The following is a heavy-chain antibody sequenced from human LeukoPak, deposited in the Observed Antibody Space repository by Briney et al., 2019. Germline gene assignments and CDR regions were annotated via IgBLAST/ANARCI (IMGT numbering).Heavy chain of an antibody. J-gene: IGHJ4*02. CDR2: VFHSGNT. CDR1: GGSISSCDYS. CDR3: ARGTYDSSCYYSSPLQY. V-gene: IGHV4-30-2*01. Sequence: SQTLSLTCAVSGGSISSCDYSWIWIPQPPGKDRVWIGYVFHSGNTHYNPSLRSRVTVSIDRYKNEFSLKLTSVTAADTAVYFCARGTYDSSCYYSSPLQYWGQGTLVTVSS. D-gene: IGHD3-22*01.